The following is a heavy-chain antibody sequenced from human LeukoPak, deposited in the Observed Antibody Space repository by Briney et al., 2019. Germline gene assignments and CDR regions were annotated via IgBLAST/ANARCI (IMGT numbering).Heavy chain of an antibody. CDR2: AYVSWIN. CDR3: VRDKNGSLDF. CDR1: GDSVTSHG. J-gene: IGHJ4*02. Sequence: SESLSLTCSASGDSVTSHGRGWVRQPPGKGLEWIGYAYVSWINKDILNPSLKSRLTISIDTSRNQFSLRLNSVTAADTAVYYCVRDKNGSLDFWGQGTLVTVSS. V-gene: IGHV4-59*02. D-gene: IGHD3-10*01.